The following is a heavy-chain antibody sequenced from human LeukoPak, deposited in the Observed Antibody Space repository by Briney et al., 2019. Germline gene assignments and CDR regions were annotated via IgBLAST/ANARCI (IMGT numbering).Heavy chain of an antibody. CDR1: GFTFSSYA. CDR2: ISGSGCRT. V-gene: IGHV3-23*01. D-gene: IGHD2-21*02. Sequence: GGSLRLSCAASGFTFSSYAMSWVRQAPGKGLEWVSAISGSGCRTYYADSVKGRFTISRDNSKNTLYLQMNSLRAEDTAVYYCAKEPKHIVVVTAIRHWGQGTLVTVSS. J-gene: IGHJ4*02. CDR3: AKEPKHIVVVTAIRH.